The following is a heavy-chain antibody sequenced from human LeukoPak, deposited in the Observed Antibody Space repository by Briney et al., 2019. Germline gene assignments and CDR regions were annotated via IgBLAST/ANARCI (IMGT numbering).Heavy chain of an antibody. Sequence: SETLSLTCAVYGGSFSGYYWSWIRQPPGKGLEWIGEINHSGSTNYNPSLKSRVTISVDTSKNQFSLKLSSVTAADTAVYYCARAYEYSSSGQTNWFDPWGQGTLVTVSS. CDR1: GGSFSGYY. J-gene: IGHJ5*02. CDR2: INHSGST. CDR3: ARAYEYSSSGQTNWFDP. D-gene: IGHD6-6*01. V-gene: IGHV4-34*01.